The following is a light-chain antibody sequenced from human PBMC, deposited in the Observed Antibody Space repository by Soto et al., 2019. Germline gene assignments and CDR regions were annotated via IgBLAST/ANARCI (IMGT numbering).Light chain of an antibody. V-gene: IGKV1-5*01. Sequence: DIQMTQSPSTLSASVGDRVTITCRASQGISGWLAWYQQKAGKAPRLLIFDASSLMSGVPSRFSGSGYGTEFTLTINRLQPDDSATYYCQQYDSFSVWTFGQGTMVDI. CDR1: QGISGW. J-gene: IGKJ1*01. CDR2: DAS. CDR3: QQYDSFSVWT.